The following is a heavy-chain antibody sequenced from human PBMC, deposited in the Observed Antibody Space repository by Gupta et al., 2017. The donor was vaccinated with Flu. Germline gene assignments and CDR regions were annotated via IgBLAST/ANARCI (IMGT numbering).Heavy chain of an antibody. CDR1: GFSLSSRREG. D-gene: IGHD3-22*01. Sequence: IPLKESGPTLVNPTHTLSLTCPFSGFSLSSRREGVGWIRQAPGKALEWLAIIYWNDDKRYSPSLKSRLTITKDTSKNQVVLTMTNMDPVDTATYYCAHRTYDSSGYTFDYWGQGTLVTVSS. V-gene: IGHV2-5*01. J-gene: IGHJ4*02. CDR3: AHRTYDSSGYTFDY. CDR2: IYWNDDK.